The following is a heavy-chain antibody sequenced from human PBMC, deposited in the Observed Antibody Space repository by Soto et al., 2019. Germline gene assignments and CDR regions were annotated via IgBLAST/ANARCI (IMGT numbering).Heavy chain of an antibody. D-gene: IGHD6-19*01. CDR1: GYTFTSYG. J-gene: IGHJ6*02. V-gene: IGHV1-18*04. CDR3: ARVGNIAVAGTSPYYYYYGMEV. Sequence: ASVKVSCKASGYTFTSYGISWVRQAPGQGLEWMGWISAYNGNTNYAQKLQGRVTMTTDTSTSTAYMELRSLRSDDTAVYYCARVGNIAVAGTSPYYYYYGMEVWGQGTTVTVSS. CDR2: ISAYNGNT.